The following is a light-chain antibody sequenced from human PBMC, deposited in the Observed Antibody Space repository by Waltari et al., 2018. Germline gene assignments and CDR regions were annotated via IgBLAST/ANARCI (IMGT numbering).Light chain of an antibody. J-gene: IGKJ1*01. CDR3: EHYVRLPVT. CDR2: GVS. CDR1: ESVGRS. V-gene: IGKV3-20*01. Sequence: EIVLTQSPGTLPLSPGERANLSCRASESVGRSLAWYQQKRGQAPRLLIYGVSTRASGIPDRFSGSGSGTDFSLVISRLEPEDFAVYYCEHYVRLPVTFGQGTKVEIK.